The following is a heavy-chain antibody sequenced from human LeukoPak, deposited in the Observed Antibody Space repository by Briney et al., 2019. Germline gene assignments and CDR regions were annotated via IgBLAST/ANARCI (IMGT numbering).Heavy chain of an antibody. CDR3: ARHGHPGYCSGGSCYAALVDY. J-gene: IGHJ4*02. CDR1: GYSFTSYW. D-gene: IGHD2-15*01. V-gene: IGHV5-51*01. Sequence: GESLQISCKGSGYSFTSYWIGWVRQLPGKALEWMGIIYPGDSDTRYSPSFQGQVTISADKSISPAYLQWSSLKASDTAMYYCARHGHPGYCSGGSCYAALVDYWGQGTLVTVSS. CDR2: IYPGDSDT.